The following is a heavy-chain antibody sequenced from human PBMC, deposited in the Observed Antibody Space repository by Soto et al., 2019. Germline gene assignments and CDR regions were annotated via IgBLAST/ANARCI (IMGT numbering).Heavy chain of an antibody. Sequence: EVQLVESGEGLVQPGGSLRLSCAASGFTFSSYAMHWVRQAPGKGLEYVSAISSNGGSTYYADSVKGRFTISRDNSKNTLYLQMASLRAEDMAVYYCARGAGWFDYWGQGTLVTVSS. V-gene: IGHV3-64*02. J-gene: IGHJ4*02. CDR1: GFTFSSYA. CDR2: ISSNGGST. CDR3: ARGAGWFDY. D-gene: IGHD2-15*01.